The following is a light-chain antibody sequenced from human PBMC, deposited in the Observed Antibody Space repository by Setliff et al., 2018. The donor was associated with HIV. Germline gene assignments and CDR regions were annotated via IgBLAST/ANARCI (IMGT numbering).Light chain of an antibody. CDR2: SFT. CDR3: QSYDSSLSGYV. J-gene: IGLJ1*01. CDR1: GAGFD. Sequence: GAGFDVHWYQQFPGTAPKLLIYSFTNRPSGVPDRFSGSKSGTLASLAIAGLQAEDEADYYCQSYDSSLSGYVFGTGTKVTVL. V-gene: IGLV1-40*01.